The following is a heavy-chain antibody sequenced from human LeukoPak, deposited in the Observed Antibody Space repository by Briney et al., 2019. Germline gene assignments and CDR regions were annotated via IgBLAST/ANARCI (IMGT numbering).Heavy chain of an antibody. Sequence: SETLSLTCTVSGGSISSGSYYWSWIRQPAGKGLEWIGRIYTSGSTNYNPSPKSRVTISADKSKNQVSLKLTSVTAADTAVYYCARLSVIVGAALEYYYYYMDVWGQGTTVTVSS. CDR1: GGSISSGSYY. D-gene: IGHD1-26*01. CDR2: IYTSGST. V-gene: IGHV4-61*02. CDR3: ARLSVIVGAALEYYYYYMDV. J-gene: IGHJ6*03.